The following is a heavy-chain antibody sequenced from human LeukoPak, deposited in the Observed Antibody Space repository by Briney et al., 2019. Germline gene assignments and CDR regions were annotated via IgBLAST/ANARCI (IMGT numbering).Heavy chain of an antibody. J-gene: IGHJ5*02. V-gene: IGHV4-4*07. Sequence: SETLSLTCTVSGGSISSYYWSWIRQPAGKGLEWIGRIYTSGSTNYNPSLKSRVTMSVDTSKNQFSLKLSSVTAADTAAYYCARGGGYSYGRALNWFDPWGQGTLVTVSS. D-gene: IGHD5-18*01. CDR3: ARGGGYSYGRALNWFDP. CDR1: GGSISSYY. CDR2: IYTSGST.